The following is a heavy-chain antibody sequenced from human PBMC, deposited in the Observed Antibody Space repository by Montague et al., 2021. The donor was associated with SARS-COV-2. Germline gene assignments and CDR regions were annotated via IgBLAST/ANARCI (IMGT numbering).Heavy chain of an antibody. D-gene: IGHD3-22*01. J-gene: IGHJ4*02. CDR1: GGSISSYY. Sequence: SETLSLTCTVSGGSISSYYWNWIRQPPGKGLEWIGYIYYSGRTNYNPSLKSRVTTSVDTSKNQFSLKLSSVTAADTAVYYCARGGGSGYRYYFDYWGQGSLVTVSS. CDR3: ARGGGSGYRYYFDY. V-gene: IGHV4-59*01. CDR2: IYYSGRT.